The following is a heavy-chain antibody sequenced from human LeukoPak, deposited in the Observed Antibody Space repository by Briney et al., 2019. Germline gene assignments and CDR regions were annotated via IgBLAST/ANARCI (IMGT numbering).Heavy chain of an antibody. CDR2: ISAYNGNT. Sequence: ASVKVSCKASGYTFTSYGFIWVRQAPGQGLEWMGRISAYNGNTDYAQKLQGRVTMTTDTSTSTAYMELRSLRSDDTAVYYCARGVSGSFGYYYYYMDVWGKGTTVTVSS. CDR3: ARGVSGSFGYYYYYMDV. V-gene: IGHV1-18*01. J-gene: IGHJ6*03. D-gene: IGHD1-26*01. CDR1: GYTFTSYG.